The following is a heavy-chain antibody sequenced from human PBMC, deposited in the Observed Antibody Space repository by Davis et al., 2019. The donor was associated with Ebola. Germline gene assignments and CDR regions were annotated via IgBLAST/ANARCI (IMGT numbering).Heavy chain of an antibody. V-gene: IGHV3-53*01. Sequence: GGSLRLSCAASGFTFSRYWMHWVRQAPGKGLEWVSVIYSGGSTYYADSVKGRFTISRDNSKNTLYLQMNSLRAEDTAVYYCAREPYCSSTSCYTGTFDYWGQGTLVTVSS. CDR2: IYSGGST. CDR3: AREPYCSSTSCYTGTFDY. D-gene: IGHD2-2*02. CDR1: GFTFSRYW. J-gene: IGHJ4*02.